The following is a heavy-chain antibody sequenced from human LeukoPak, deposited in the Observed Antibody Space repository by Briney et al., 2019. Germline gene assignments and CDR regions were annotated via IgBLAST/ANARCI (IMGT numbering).Heavy chain of an antibody. CDR3: ARGPYSSGWYRVDY. CDR2: IIPIRGIA. CDR1: GCTFSSYA. Sequence: SVKVSCKASGCTFSSYAISWVRQAPGQGLEWMGRIIPIRGIANYAQKFQGRVTITAGKSTSTAYMELSSLRSEDTAVYYCARGPYSSGWYRVDYWGQGTLVTVSS. D-gene: IGHD6-19*01. V-gene: IGHV1-69*04. J-gene: IGHJ4*02.